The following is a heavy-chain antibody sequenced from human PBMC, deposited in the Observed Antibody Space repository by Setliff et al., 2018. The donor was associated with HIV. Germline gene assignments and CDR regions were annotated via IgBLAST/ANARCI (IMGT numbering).Heavy chain of an antibody. J-gene: IGHJ4*02. CDR1: GGSISSSSYY. Sequence: NPSETLSLTCTVSGGSISSSSYYWGWIRQPPGKGLEWIGSMYYSGSTYYNPSLKSRVTISVDTSKKQFSLRLNSVTAADTAIYYCTRWAPLRYFDYWGQGTLVTVSS. CDR2: MYYSGST. V-gene: IGHV4-39*07. CDR3: TRWAPLRYFDY.